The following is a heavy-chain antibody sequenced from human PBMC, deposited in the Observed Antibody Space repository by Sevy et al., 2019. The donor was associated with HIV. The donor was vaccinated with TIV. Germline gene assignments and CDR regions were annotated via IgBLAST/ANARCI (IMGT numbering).Heavy chain of an antibody. D-gene: IGHD3-10*01. Sequence: ASVKVSCKASGYTFSSYGISWVQQAPGQGLEWMGWISDYNGYTNYAHKFQGRVTMSTETSTRTAYMELRSLRADDTAVYFCAREGYYYRSGTYRPPNYYGMDVWGQGTAVTVSS. CDR2: ISDYNGYT. J-gene: IGHJ6*02. CDR3: AREGYYYRSGTYRPPNYYGMDV. V-gene: IGHV1-18*01. CDR1: GYTFSSYG.